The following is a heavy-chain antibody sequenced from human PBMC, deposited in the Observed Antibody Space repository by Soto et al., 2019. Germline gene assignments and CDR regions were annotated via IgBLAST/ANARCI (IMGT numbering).Heavy chain of an antibody. CDR2: ISGSGGST. CDR3: AKAHGSWYVDY. D-gene: IGHD6-13*01. CDR1: GFTFNSYG. J-gene: IGHJ4*02. Sequence: GGSLRLSCAASGFTFNSYGRSWVRQAPGKGPEWVSGISGSGGSTYYADSVKGRFTISRDNSKNTLYLQMNSLRAEDTAVYYCAKAHGSWYVDYWGQGTLVTVSS. V-gene: IGHV3-23*01.